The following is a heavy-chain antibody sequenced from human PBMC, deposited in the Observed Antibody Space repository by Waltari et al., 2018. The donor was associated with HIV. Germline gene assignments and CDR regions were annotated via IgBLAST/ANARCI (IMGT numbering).Heavy chain of an antibody. J-gene: IGHJ5*02. CDR2: IYYSGST. Sequence: QVQLQESGPGLVKPSQTLSLTCTVSGGSISSGGYYWSWIRQHPGNRLEWIGYIYYSGSTYYNPSLKSRVTISVDTSKNQFSLKLSSVTAADTAVYYCARDHTRSSTSWERFDPWGQGTLVTVSS. D-gene: IGHD2-2*01. CDR3: ARDHTRSSTSWERFDP. V-gene: IGHV4-31*03. CDR1: GGSISSGGYY.